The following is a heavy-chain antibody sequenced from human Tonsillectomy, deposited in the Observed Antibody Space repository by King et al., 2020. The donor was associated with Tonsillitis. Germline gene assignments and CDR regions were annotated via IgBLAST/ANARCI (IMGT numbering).Heavy chain of an antibody. V-gene: IGHV3-21*01. CDR2: ITSSSRYI. CDR3: AKDKGAHYYDSTRGAFDI. J-gene: IGHJ3*02. CDR1: GFTFNNYD. D-gene: IGHD3-22*01. Sequence: VQLVESGGGLVKPGGTLRLSCATSGFTFNNYDMNWVRQAPGKGLEWVSSITSSSRYIYYADSGKGRFTISRDNARNSLYLEMNSLRAEDTAVYFCAKDKGAHYYDSTRGAFDIWGQGTTVTVSS.